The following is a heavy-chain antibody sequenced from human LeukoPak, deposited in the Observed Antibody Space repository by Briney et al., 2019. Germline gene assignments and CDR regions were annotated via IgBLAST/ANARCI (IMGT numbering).Heavy chain of an antibody. CDR1: GFTFSSYA. V-gene: IGHV3-23*01. J-gene: IGHJ4*02. Sequence: GGSLRLSCVASGFTFSSYAMSWVRQAPGMGLEWVSAISGSGGSTYYADSVRGRFTISRDNSKSTLSLQMNSLRAEDTAIYYCATYRQVLLPFESWGQGTLVTVSS. CDR3: ATYRQVLLPFES. D-gene: IGHD2-8*02. CDR2: ISGSGGST.